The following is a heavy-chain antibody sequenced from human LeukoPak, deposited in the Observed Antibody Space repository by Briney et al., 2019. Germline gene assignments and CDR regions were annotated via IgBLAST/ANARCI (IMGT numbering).Heavy chain of an antibody. CDR2: IYHSGST. Sequence: PSETLSLTCTVSGDSLSIGGYYWSWIRQHPGKGLEWIGYIYHSGSTYYNPSLKSRLSISVDTSKNQFSLKLNSVTAADTAVYYCARTVARTWVDYWGQGTLVTVSS. J-gene: IGHJ4*02. V-gene: IGHV4-31*03. CDR3: ARTVARTWVDY. CDR1: GDSLSIGGYY. D-gene: IGHD6-19*01.